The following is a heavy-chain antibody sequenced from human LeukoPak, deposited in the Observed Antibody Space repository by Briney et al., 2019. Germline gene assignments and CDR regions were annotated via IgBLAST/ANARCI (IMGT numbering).Heavy chain of an antibody. V-gene: IGHV4-38-2*01. CDR2: IYHSGST. D-gene: IGHD6-13*01. Sequence: PSETLYLTCAVSGYSISSGYYWGWIRQPSGKGLEWTGSIYHSGSTYYNPSLKSRVTISVDTSKNQFSLKLSSVTAADTAVYYCARVGYSSSWYLQYYMDVWGKGTTVTVSS. CDR3: ARVGYSSSWYLQYYMDV. J-gene: IGHJ6*03. CDR1: GYSISSGYY.